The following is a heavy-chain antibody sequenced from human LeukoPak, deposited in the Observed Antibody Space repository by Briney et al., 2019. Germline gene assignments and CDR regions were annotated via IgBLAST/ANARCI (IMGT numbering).Heavy chain of an antibody. CDR3: AREGTYSSGWPFDY. CDR1: GGSISSGGYY. V-gene: IGHV4-31*03. J-gene: IGHJ4*02. Sequence: SETLSLTCTVSGGSISSGGYYWSWIRQHPGKGLEWIGYIYYSGSTYYNPSLKSRVTISIDTSKNRFSLKLSSVTAADTAVYYCAREGTYSSGWPFDYWGQGTLVTVSS. CDR2: IYYSGST. D-gene: IGHD6-19*01.